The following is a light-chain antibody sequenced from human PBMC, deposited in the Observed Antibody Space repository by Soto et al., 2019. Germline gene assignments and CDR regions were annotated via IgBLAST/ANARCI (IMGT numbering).Light chain of an antibody. Sequence: DSPMSQSPSSVSAPVGDRVTILCRASQSISSYLNWYQQKPGKAPKLLIYAASSLQSGVPSRFSGSGSGTEFTLTISSLQPDDFATYYCQEYNSFSFGQGTKVDIK. J-gene: IGKJ1*01. V-gene: IGKV1-39*01. CDR2: AAS. CDR3: QEYNSFS. CDR1: QSISSY.